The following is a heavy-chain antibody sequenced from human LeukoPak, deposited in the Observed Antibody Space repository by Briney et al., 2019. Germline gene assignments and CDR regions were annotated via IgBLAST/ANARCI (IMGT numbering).Heavy chain of an antibody. V-gene: IGHV3-43*02. CDR2: ISGDGGST. CDR1: GFTFDDYA. CDR3: AKESARAFQH. Sequence: PGGSLRLSCAASGFTFDDYAMHWVRQATGEGLEWVSLISGDGGSTYYADSVKGRFTISRDNSKNTLYLQMNSLRAEDTAVYYCAKESARAFQHWGQGTLVTVSS. J-gene: IGHJ1*01.